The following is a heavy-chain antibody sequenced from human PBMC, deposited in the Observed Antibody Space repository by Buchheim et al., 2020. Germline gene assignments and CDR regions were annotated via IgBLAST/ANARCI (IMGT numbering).Heavy chain of an antibody. D-gene: IGHD1-1*01. CDR2: MYYSGTT. Sequence: QLQLQESGPGLVTPSETLSLTCSVSGDSMSGNPNWWAWIRQPPGKGLEWIGSMYYSGTTYYKPSLKSRVTKSVDTARTQFSLKVITVTAADTAVYYCARQRGAGAWTFDFWGPGIL. V-gene: IGHV4-39*01. CDR1: GDSMSGNPNW. CDR3: ARQRGAGAWTFDF. J-gene: IGHJ4*02.